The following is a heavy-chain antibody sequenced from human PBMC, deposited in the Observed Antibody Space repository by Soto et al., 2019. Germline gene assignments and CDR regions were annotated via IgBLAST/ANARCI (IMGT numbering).Heavy chain of an antibody. Sequence: EGQLLESGGGLVQPGGSLRLSCAASGFTFSSYAMTWVRQAPGKGLEWVSSISGSGISTYYADSVKGRFTISRDNSKKTRYLQMNSRGAEDASVYYCAKSAGSNAYYPNDYWGQGALVTVSS. V-gene: IGHV3-23*01. CDR3: AKSAGSNAYYPNDY. J-gene: IGHJ4*02. CDR1: GFTFSSYA. D-gene: IGHD3-16*01. CDR2: ISGSGIST.